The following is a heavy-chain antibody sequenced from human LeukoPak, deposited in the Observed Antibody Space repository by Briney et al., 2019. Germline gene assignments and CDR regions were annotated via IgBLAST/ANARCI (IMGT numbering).Heavy chain of an antibody. D-gene: IGHD6-13*01. CDR3: ARDRFGNSSSWAFYYYYGMDV. J-gene: IGHJ6*02. CDR1: GFTFSSYW. Sequence: GGSLRLSCAASGFTFSSYWMSWVRQAPGKGLEWVANIKQDGSEKYYVDSVKGRFTISRDNSKNTLYLQMNSLRAEDTAVYYCARDRFGNSSSWAFYYYYGMDVWGQGTTVTVSS. CDR2: IKQDGSEK. V-gene: IGHV3-7*01.